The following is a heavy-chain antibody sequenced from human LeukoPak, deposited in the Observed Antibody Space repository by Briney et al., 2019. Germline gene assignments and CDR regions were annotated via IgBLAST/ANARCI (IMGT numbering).Heavy chain of an antibody. Sequence: ASVKVSCKASGCTFTGYYMHWVRQAPGQGLEWMGWINPNSGGTNYAQKFQGRVTMTRDTSISTAYMELSRLRSDDTAVYYCARVSPSGWPNYFDYWGQGTLVTVSS. D-gene: IGHD6-19*01. CDR1: GCTFTGYY. J-gene: IGHJ4*02. CDR2: INPNSGGT. CDR3: ARVSPSGWPNYFDY. V-gene: IGHV1-2*02.